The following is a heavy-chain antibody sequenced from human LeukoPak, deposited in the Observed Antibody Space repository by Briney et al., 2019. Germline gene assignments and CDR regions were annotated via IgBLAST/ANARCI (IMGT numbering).Heavy chain of an antibody. CDR1: GGSISTYY. V-gene: IGHV4-59*01. J-gene: IGHJ3*02. CDR2: IYHSGST. Sequence: SETLSLTCTLSGGSISTYYWSWVRQPPGKGLEWIGYIYHSGSTNYNPSLKSRVTISVDTSKNQFSLKLSSVTAADTAVYYCARIVRGVISPDDAFDIWGQGTMVTVSS. CDR3: ARIVRGVISPDDAFDI. D-gene: IGHD3-10*01.